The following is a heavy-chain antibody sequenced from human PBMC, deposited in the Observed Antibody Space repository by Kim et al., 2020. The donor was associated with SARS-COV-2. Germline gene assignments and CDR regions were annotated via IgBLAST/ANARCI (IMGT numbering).Heavy chain of an antibody. CDR3: AARFSTYYFGSEEGGWFDP. CDR1: GFIFSTYV. V-gene: IGHV3-21*01. Sequence: GGSLRLSCAASGFIFSTYVMNWVRQAPGKGLEWVSSISSSSSYIYYADSVKGRFTISRDNAKNSLYLQMNSLRAEDTAVYYCAARFSTYYFGSEEGGWFDPWGQGALVTVSS. J-gene: IGHJ5*02. D-gene: IGHD3-10*01. CDR2: ISSSSSYI.